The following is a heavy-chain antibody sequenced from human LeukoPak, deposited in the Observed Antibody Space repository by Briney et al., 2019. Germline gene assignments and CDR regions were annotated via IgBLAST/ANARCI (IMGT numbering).Heavy chain of an antibody. D-gene: IGHD3-10*01. CDR2: ISSSSSTI. J-gene: IGHJ4*02. CDR3: ASRNYYGSGS. CDR1: GFTFSTYS. Sequence: GGSLRLSCAASGFTFSTYSMNWVRQAPGKGLEWLSHISSSSSTIYYADSVKGRFTISRDNAKNSLYLQMNSLRAEDTAVYYCASRNYYGSGSWGQGTLVTVSS. V-gene: IGHV3-48*01.